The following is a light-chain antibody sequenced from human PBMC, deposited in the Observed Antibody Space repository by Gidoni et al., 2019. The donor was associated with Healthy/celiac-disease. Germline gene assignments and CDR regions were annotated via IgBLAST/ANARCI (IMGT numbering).Light chain of an antibody. CDR2: DAS. CDR3: QQYDNLPGT. V-gene: IGKV1-33*01. J-gene: IGKJ5*01. CDR1: QDSSNS. Sequence: LQMTHSPSSLSASVGDRVTSTCQASQDSSNSLNWYQKKPGKATKLLIYDASNLETRVPSRCSGRGSGTDFTFTISSLQQEDIATYYCQQYDNLPGTFGQGTRLEIK.